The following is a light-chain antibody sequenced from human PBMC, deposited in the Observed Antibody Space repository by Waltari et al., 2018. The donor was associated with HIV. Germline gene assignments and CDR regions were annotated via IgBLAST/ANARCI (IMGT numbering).Light chain of an antibody. V-gene: IGLV2-8*01. CDR1: SSHVGGYNY. J-gene: IGLJ2*01. Sequence: QSALTQPPSASGSPGQSVPISCTGTSSHVGGYNYVPWYQQHPGKAPKLMIYEVSKRPSGVPYRFSGSKSGNTASLTVSGLQAEDEADYYCSSYAGSNNVVFGGGTKLTVL. CDR2: EVS. CDR3: SSYAGSNNVV.